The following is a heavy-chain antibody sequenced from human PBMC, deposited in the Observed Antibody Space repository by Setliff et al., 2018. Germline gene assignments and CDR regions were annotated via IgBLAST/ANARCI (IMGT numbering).Heavy chain of an antibody. CDR3: ARVGGLLVATMPFDY. J-gene: IGHJ4*02. Sequence: SETLSLTCAVSGFSITNGYYWGWIRQSPGKQLEWIGNIFQSGITFYNPSLKSRVTISLDPSQNQFSLKLRSVTAADTAVYFCARVGGLLVATMPFDYWGPGTLVTISS. D-gene: IGHD5-12*01. CDR1: GFSITNGYY. CDR2: IFQSGIT. V-gene: IGHV4-38-2*01.